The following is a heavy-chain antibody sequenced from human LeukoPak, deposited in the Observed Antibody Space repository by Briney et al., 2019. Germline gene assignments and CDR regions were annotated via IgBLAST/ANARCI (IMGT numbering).Heavy chain of an antibody. Sequence: SETLSLTCTVSGGSISSYYWSWIRQPPGKGLEWIGYIYYSGSINYNPSLKSRVTISVDTSKNQFSLKLSSVTAADTAVYYCARALEYWYFDLWGRGTLVTVSS. CDR2: IYYSGSI. CDR3: ARALEYWYFDL. V-gene: IGHV4-59*01. CDR1: GGSISSYY. J-gene: IGHJ2*01.